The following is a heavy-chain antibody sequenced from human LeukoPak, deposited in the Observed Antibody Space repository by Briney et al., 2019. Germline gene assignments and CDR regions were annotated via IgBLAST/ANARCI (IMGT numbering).Heavy chain of an antibody. CDR3: ARVSCDSSAYCPNDGFDI. V-gene: IGHV4-38-2*02. D-gene: IGHD3-22*01. Sequence: SETLSLTCTVSGYSISRAYYWGWIRQPPGKGLEWIGSIHHSGSTYYNPSLKSRVTISVDTSRNQFSLKLNSVTAADTAIYYCARVSCDSSAYCPNDGFDIWGQGTMVTVSS. J-gene: IGHJ3*02. CDR1: GYSISRAYY. CDR2: IHHSGST.